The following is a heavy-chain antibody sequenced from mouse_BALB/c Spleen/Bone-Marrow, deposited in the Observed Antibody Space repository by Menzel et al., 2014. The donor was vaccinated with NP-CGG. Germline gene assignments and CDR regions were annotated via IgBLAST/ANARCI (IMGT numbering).Heavy chain of an antibody. J-gene: IGHJ2*01. V-gene: IGHV2-6-7*01. D-gene: IGHD1-1*01. CDR3: ARFYYFLDY. CDR1: GFSLTSYG. CDR2: IWGDGST. Sequence: VQLQQSGPGLVAPSQSLSITCTVSGFSLTSYGVSWVRQPPGKGLEWLGVIWGDGSTDYNSALKSRLNISKDNSKSQVFLKMSSLQTDDTARYYCARFYYFLDYWGQGTTLTVSS.